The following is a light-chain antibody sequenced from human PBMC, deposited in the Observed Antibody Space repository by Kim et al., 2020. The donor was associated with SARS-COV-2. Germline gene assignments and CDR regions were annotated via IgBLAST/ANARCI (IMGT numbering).Light chain of an antibody. CDR3: QQYNNWPLMYT. J-gene: IGKJ2*01. CDR2: GAS. CDR1: QSVSSN. Sequence: SPGERATLSCRASQSVSSNLAWYQQKPGQAPRLLIYGASTRATGIPARFSGSGSGTEFTLTISSLQSEDLAVYYCQQYNNWPLMYTFGQGTKLEI. V-gene: IGKV3-15*01.